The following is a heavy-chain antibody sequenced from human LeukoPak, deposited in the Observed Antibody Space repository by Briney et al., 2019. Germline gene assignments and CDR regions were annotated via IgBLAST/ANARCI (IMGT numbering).Heavy chain of an antibody. D-gene: IGHD2-8*02. Sequence: EASVKVSCKTSGYTFTRYDINWVRQAPGQGLEWMGWLNPSRGKTGYASEFQGRVTFTRDTSINTVYMELSSLTSADTAVYYCARESHCTGGTCYLTAFGVWGQGTLLTVSS. CDR3: ARESHCTGGTCYLTAFGV. CDR1: GYTFTRYD. V-gene: IGHV1-8*01. CDR2: LNPSRGKT. J-gene: IGHJ3*01.